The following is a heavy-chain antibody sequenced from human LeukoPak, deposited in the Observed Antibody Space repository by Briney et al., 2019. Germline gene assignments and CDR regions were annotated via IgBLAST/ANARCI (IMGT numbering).Heavy chain of an antibody. CDR3: ARVGLGWAYFDY. Sequence: GGSLRLSCAASGFTFSSYEMNWVRQAPGKGLEWISYISSRGSTIYYADSVKGRFTISRDNAKHSLYLQMNSLRAEDTAVYYCARVGLGWAYFDYWGQGTLVTVSS. V-gene: IGHV3-48*03. CDR1: GFTFSSYE. J-gene: IGHJ4*02. D-gene: IGHD3-16*01. CDR2: ISSRGSTI.